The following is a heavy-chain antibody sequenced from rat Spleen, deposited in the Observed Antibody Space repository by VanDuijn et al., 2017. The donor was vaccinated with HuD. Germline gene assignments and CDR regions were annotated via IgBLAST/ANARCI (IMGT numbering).Heavy chain of an antibody. D-gene: IGHD5-1*01. J-gene: IGHJ2*01. CDR3: ARLEWELYYFDY. CDR1: GFTFNNYW. V-gene: IGHV5-31*01. Sequence: EVQLVESGGGLVQPGRSLKLSCVASGFTFNNYWMTWIRQAPGKGLEWVASISNSGGSTYYPDSVKGRFTISRANAQNTLHLQMNSLRSEDTATYYCARLEWELYYFDYWGQGVMVTVSS. CDR2: ISNSGGST.